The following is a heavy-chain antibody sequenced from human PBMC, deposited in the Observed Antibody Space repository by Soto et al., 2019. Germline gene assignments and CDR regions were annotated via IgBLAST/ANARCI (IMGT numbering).Heavy chain of an antibody. Sequence: GSLRLSCAASGFTFSSYEMNWVRQAPGKGLEWVSYISSSGSTIYYADSVKGRFTISRDNAKNSLYLQMNSLRAEDTAVYYCARGAYCGGDCRTYYGMDVWGQGTTVTGSS. D-gene: IGHD2-21*02. CDR3: ARGAYCGGDCRTYYGMDV. CDR1: GFTFSSYE. CDR2: ISSSGSTI. V-gene: IGHV3-48*03. J-gene: IGHJ6*02.